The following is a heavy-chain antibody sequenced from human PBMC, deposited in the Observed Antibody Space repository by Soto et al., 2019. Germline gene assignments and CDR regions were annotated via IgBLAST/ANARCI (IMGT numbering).Heavy chain of an antibody. Sequence: QVQLVQSGAELRKPGSSVKVSCKASGGTFSDFTINWVRQAPGQRLEWMGGIIPIFDTANYAEKFQGRVTITADESTSTSFMEVSSLRSEDTAVYYCARHGTQTGYFYGMDVWGQGTMVTVSS. D-gene: IGHD1-1*01. CDR2: IIPIFDTA. V-gene: IGHV1-69*01. J-gene: IGHJ6*02. CDR3: ARHGTQTGYFYGMDV. CDR1: GGTFSDFT.